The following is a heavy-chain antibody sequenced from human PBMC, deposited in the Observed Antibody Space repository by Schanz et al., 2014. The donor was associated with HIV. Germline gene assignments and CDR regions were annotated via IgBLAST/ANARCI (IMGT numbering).Heavy chain of an antibody. V-gene: IGHV3-33*06. CDR3: AKDRNQYDSRYIGKGNYYYYYGMDV. Sequence: QVQLVESGGGVVQPGRSLRLSCTASGFTFSNYGMHWVRQAPGKGLEWVAAIWYDGSNKFYADSVKGRFTISRDNSKNTVYLQAKSLRPEDTAVYYCAKDRNQYDSRYIGKGNYYYYYGMDVWGQGTTVTVSS. D-gene: IGHD3-22*01. CDR2: IWYDGSNK. J-gene: IGHJ6*02. CDR1: GFTFSNYG.